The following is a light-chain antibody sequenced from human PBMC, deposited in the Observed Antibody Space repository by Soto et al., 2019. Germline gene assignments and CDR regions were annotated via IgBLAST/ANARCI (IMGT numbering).Light chain of an antibody. CDR3: QQYNSSPWT. CDR2: KAS. CDR1: QSIRSW. V-gene: IGKV1-5*03. J-gene: IGKJ1*01. Sequence: DIQMTQSPSTLSASVGHRVTITCRASQSIRSWLAWYQQKPGKAPKLLIYKASSLESGVPSRFSVSGSGTEFTLAISSLQPDDFATYYCQQYNSSPWTFGQGTEVESK.